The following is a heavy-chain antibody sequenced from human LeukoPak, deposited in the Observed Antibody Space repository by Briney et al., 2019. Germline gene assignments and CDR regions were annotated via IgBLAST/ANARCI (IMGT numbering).Heavy chain of an antibody. Sequence: ASVKVSCKASGGTFSSYAISWVRQAPGQGLEWMGGIIPILGIANYAQKFQGRVTITADKSTSTAYMELSSLRSEDTAVYYCARGGYSYGYFGYWGQGTLVTVSS. CDR3: ARGGYSYGYFGY. V-gene: IGHV1-69*04. CDR2: IIPILGIA. CDR1: GGTFSSYA. D-gene: IGHD5-18*01. J-gene: IGHJ4*02.